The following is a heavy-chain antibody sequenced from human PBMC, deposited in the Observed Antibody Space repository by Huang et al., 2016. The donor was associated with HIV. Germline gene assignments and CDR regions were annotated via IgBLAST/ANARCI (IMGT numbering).Heavy chain of an antibody. Sequence: QVQLVQSGAEVRKPGSSVKVSCRASGGSFNNFGINWVRQAPGQGLEWMGGIIQRVGTRNDEQRFKDRVTITADETTGVVHLEVTSLRSDDTAVYFCAKRGGAWGSPYAFDLWGPGTMVTVSS. D-gene: IGHD3-16*01. CDR3: AKRGGAWGSPYAFDL. CDR1: GGSFNNFG. J-gene: IGHJ3*01. V-gene: IGHV1-69*13. CDR2: IIQRVGTR.